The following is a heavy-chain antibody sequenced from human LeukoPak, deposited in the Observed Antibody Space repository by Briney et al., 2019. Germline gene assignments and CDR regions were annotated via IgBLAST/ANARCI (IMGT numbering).Heavy chain of an antibody. CDR3: ARGRPGYCSSTSCRPPPYFVD. J-gene: IGHJ4*02. CDR1: GASFSGYY. D-gene: IGHD2-2*01. V-gene: IGHV4-34*01. CDR2: INHSGST. Sequence: SETLSLTCAVYGASFSGYYWSWIRQPPGKGLEWIGEINHSGSTNYNPSLKSRVTISVDTSKNQFSLKLSSVTAADTAVYYCARGRPGYCSSTSCRPPPYFVDWGQGTLVTVSS.